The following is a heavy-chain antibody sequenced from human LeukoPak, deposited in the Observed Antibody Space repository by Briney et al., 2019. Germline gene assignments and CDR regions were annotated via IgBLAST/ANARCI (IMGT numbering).Heavy chain of an antibody. D-gene: IGHD3-10*01. CDR2: ISSSSSTI. CDR1: GFTFSSYS. J-gene: IGHJ4*02. Sequence: GGSLRLSCAASGFTFSSYSMNWVRQAPGKGLEWVSYISSSSSTIYYADSVKGRFTISRDNAKNSLYLQMNSLRPEDTAVYYCAREYVLLWFGELFDYWGQGTLVTVSS. V-gene: IGHV3-48*04. CDR3: AREYVLLWFGELFDY.